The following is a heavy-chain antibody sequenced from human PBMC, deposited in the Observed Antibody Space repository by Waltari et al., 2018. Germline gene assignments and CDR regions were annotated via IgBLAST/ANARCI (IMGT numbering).Heavy chain of an antibody. D-gene: IGHD5-12*01. Sequence: QVQLVQSGAEVKKPGASVKVSCKAYGYPFTGYYMLWLRQAPGQGLEWMGGLNPNSGGTNNAQKFQGRVTMTRDTSISTAYMELSRLRSDDTAVYYCARLQTRVGTPYWGQGTLVTVSS. CDR3: ARLQTRVGTPY. J-gene: IGHJ4*02. V-gene: IGHV1-2*02. CDR2: LNPNSGGT. CDR1: GYPFTGYY.